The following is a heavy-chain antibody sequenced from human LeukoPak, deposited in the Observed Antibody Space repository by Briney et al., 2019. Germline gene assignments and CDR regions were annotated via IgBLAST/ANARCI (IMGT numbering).Heavy chain of an antibody. CDR2: TYYRSKWYN. CDR1: GDSVSSNSAA. V-gene: IGHV6-1*01. D-gene: IGHD1-7*01. J-gene: IGHJ6*02. Sequence: SQTLSLTCAISGDSVSSNSAAWNWIRQSPSRGLEWLGRTYYRSKWYNDYAVSVKSRITINPDTSKNQFSLKLSSVTAADTAVYYCARGRYWNYPYYYYGMDVWGQGTTVTVSS. CDR3: ARGRYWNYPYYYYGMDV.